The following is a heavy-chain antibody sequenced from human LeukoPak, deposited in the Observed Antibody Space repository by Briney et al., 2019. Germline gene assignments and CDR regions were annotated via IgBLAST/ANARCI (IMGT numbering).Heavy chain of an antibody. V-gene: IGHV1-18*01. J-gene: IGHJ5*02. Sequence: ASVKVSCKASGYTFTSYGISWVRQAPGQGLEWMGWVSAYNGNTNYAQKLQGRVTMTTDTSTSTAYMELRSLRSDDTAVYYCARAFWSGYRDWFDPWGQGTLVTVSS. CDR1: GYTFTSYG. CDR3: ARAFWSGYRDWFDP. CDR2: VSAYNGNT. D-gene: IGHD3-3*01.